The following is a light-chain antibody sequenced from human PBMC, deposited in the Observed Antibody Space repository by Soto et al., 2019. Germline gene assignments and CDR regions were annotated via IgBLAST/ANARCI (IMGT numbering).Light chain of an antibody. J-gene: IGKJ1*01. CDR2: AGS. Sequence: EIVLTQSPGTLSLSPGERATLSCRASQSVTSYLAWYQQKPGQAPRLLIYAGSTRATGIPDRFSGGGSGTDFTLAISRLEPEDFAVYYCQQYATSQTFGQGTKVEI. CDR1: QSVTSY. CDR3: QQYATSQT. V-gene: IGKV3-20*01.